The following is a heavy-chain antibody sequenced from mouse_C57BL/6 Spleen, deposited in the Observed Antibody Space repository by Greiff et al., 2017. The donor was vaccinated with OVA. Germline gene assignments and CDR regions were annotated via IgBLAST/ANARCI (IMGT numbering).Heavy chain of an antibody. V-gene: IGHV14-4*01. Sequence: EVQLVESGAELVRPGASVKLSCTASGFNIKDDYMHWVKQRPEQGLEWIGWIDPENGDTEYASKFQGKATITADTSSNTAYLQLSSLTSEDTAVYYCLYSKGFAYWGQGTLVTVSA. CDR2: IDPENGDT. CDR3: LYSKGFAY. CDR1: GFNIKDDY. D-gene: IGHD2-5*01. J-gene: IGHJ3*01.